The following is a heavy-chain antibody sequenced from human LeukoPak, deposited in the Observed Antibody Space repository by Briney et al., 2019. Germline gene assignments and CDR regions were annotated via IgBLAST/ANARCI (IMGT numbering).Heavy chain of an antibody. Sequence: SVKVSCKASGGTFSSYAISWVRQAPGQGLEWMGRIIPILGIANYAQKFQGRVTITADKSTSTAYMELSSLRSEDTAVYYCARVSYDYGDSNWFDPWDQGTLVTVSS. J-gene: IGHJ5*02. CDR3: ARVSYDYGDSNWFDP. CDR2: IIPILGIA. V-gene: IGHV1-69*04. D-gene: IGHD4-17*01. CDR1: GGTFSSYA.